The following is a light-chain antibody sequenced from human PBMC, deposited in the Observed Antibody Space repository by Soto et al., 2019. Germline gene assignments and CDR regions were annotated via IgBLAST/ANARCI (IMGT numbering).Light chain of an antibody. J-gene: IGKJ1*01. Sequence: EIVLTQSPATLSLSPGGRATLSCRASQSVSSYLAWYQQKPGQAPRLLIYDASNRATGIPARFSGSGSGTDFTLTISSLEPEDFAVYYCQQRSNWPTFGQGT. CDR2: DAS. CDR3: QQRSNWPT. V-gene: IGKV3-11*01. CDR1: QSVSSY.